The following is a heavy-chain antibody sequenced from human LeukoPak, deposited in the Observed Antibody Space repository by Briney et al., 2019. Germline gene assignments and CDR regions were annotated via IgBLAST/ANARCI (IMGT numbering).Heavy chain of an antibody. D-gene: IGHD3-10*01. Sequence: SETLSLTCTVSGGSISSYYWSWIRQPPGKGLEWIGYIYYSGSTNYNPSLKSRVTISVDTSKNQFSLKLSSVTAADTAVYYCASADGVTMVRGVFPWFDPWGQGTLVTVSS. J-gene: IGHJ5*02. CDR1: GGSISSYY. V-gene: IGHV4-59*01. CDR2: IYYSGST. CDR3: ASADGVTMVRGVFPWFDP.